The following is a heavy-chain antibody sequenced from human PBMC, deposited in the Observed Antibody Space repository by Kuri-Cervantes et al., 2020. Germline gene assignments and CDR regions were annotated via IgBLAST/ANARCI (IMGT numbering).Heavy chain of an antibody. Sequence: SETLSLTCAVYLGSFSGHYWTWIRQPPGKGLEWVGEIYYSGSTNYNPSLKSRVTISVDTSKNQFSLKLSSVTAADTAVYYCAREEAALFDYWGQGTLVTVSS. CDR2: IYYSGST. J-gene: IGHJ4*02. CDR3: AREEAALFDY. CDR1: LGSFSGHY. V-gene: IGHV4-34*01.